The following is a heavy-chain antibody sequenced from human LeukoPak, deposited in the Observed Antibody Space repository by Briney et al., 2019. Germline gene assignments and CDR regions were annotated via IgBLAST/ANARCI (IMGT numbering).Heavy chain of an antibody. CDR3: AKGRGYCTGGSCYSDY. CDR2: ISGSDGST. V-gene: IGHV3-23*01. J-gene: IGHJ4*02. CDR1: GFTFSSYW. Sequence: SGGSLRLSCAASGFTFSSYWMSWVRQAPGKGLEWVSTISGSDGSTYYADSVKGRFTISRDNSKNTLYLQMNSLRVEDTAIYYCAKGRGYCTGGSCYSDYWGQGTLVTVSS. D-gene: IGHD2-15*01.